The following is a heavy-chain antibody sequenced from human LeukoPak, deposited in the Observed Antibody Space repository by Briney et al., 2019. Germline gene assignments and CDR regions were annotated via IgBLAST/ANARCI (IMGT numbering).Heavy chain of an antibody. CDR3: ARVLQNYYHMDV. CDR2: IYDSGSA. Sequence: SETLSLTCTVSGVSINSHYWSWIRQPPGKGLEWIGFIYDSGSANYKSSLKSRVTMTVDTSKNQFSLKLNSVTAADTGVYYCARVLQNYYHMDVWGKGTTVTVSS. D-gene: IGHD3-3*01. J-gene: IGHJ6*03. CDR1: GVSINSHY. V-gene: IGHV4-59*11.